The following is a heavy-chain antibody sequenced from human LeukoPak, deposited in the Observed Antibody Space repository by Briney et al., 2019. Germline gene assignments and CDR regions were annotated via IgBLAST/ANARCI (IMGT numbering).Heavy chain of an antibody. V-gene: IGHV1-2*02. Sequence: ASVKVSCKASGYTFTGYYMHWVRQAPGQGLEWMGWINPSSGGTNYAQKLQGRVTMTRDTSISTAYMELSRLRSDDTAVYYCARVPAANGPFDPWGQGTLVTVSS. CDR1: GYTFTGYY. CDR2: INPSSGGT. J-gene: IGHJ5*02. D-gene: IGHD2-2*01. CDR3: ARVPAANGPFDP.